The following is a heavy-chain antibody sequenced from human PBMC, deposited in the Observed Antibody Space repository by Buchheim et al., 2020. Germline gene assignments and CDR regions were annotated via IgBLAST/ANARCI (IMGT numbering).Heavy chain of an antibody. CDR1: GGSISSSSYY. CDR2: IYYRGST. J-gene: IGHJ4*02. D-gene: IGHD1-26*01. Sequence: QLQLQESGPGLVKPSETLSLTCTVSGGSISSSSYYWGWIRQPPGKGLEWIGSIYYRGSTYYNPSRKRRVTISVDTAKNQFSLKLSSVTAADTAVYYCARDNLNLSGSLDYWGQGTL. V-gene: IGHV4-39*07. CDR3: ARDNLNLSGSLDY.